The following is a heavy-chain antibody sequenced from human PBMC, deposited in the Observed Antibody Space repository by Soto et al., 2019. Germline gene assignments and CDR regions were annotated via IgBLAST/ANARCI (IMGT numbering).Heavy chain of an antibody. V-gene: IGHV1-8*01. CDR1: GYTFSNYD. D-gene: IGHD3-10*01. CDR3: AKVSRKGSAIDFDY. J-gene: IGHJ4*02. CDR2: VNPNNGDT. Sequence: QVQLVQSGAELKKPGASVKVSCKASGYTFSNYDMNWVRQATGQGPEWIGWVNPNNGDTGYAQKFXGXVXXTTDTSTATAYMELTRLRSEGTAIYYCAKVSRKGSAIDFDYWGQGTLITVSS.